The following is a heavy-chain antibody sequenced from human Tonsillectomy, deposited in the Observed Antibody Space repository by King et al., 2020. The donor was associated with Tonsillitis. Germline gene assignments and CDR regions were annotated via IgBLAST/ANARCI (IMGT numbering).Heavy chain of an antibody. Sequence: VQLQQWGAGLLKPSETLSLTRAVYGGSFSGYYWSWIRQPPGKGLEWIGEINHSGSTSYNPSLKSRVTVSVDTSKNQFSLRLSSVTAADTAVYYCAGGYSYGYHYYFDYWGQGTLVTVSS. CDR3: AGGYSYGYHYYFDY. CDR1: GGSFSGYY. J-gene: IGHJ4*02. D-gene: IGHD5-18*01. CDR2: INHSGST. V-gene: IGHV4-34*01.